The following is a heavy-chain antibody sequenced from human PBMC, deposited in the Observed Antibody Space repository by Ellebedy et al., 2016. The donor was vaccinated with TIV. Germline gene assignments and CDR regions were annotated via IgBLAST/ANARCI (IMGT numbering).Heavy chain of an antibody. D-gene: IGHD3-10*01. J-gene: IGHJ4*03. Sequence: GESLKISCAASGFTFSDYWMSWVRQAPGKGLEWVANIKQDGSEKWYVDSVKGRFTISRDNAKNPLYLQMSSLRAEDTAVYYCARDQGWAYPGSTRFDYWGQGTLVTVSS. CDR1: GFTFSDYW. CDR2: IKQDGSEK. V-gene: IGHV3-7*01. CDR3: ARDQGWAYPGSTRFDY.